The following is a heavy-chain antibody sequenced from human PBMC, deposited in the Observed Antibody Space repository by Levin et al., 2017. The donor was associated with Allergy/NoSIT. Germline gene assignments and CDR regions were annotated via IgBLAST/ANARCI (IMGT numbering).Heavy chain of an antibody. V-gene: IGHV1-69*13. CDR3: ARGRRPLGQWPVLDY. Sequence: ASVKVSCTSSGGTFNSQPITWVRQAPAEGLEWMGGLIPISRTPSYAQKFQGRVTISADESTTTAYMELSSLTSEDTAMYYCARGRRPLGQWPVLDYWGQGTLVIVSS. J-gene: IGHJ4*02. CDR2: LIPISRTP. D-gene: IGHD6-19*01. CDR1: GGTFNSQP.